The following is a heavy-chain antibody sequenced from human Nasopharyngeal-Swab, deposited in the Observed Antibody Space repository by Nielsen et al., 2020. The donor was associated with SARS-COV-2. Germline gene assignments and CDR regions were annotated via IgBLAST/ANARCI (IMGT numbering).Heavy chain of an antibody. CDR1: GFTFSSYA. CDR3: ARVMSGSYVSPFDY. Sequence: GGSLRLSCAASGFTFSSYAMHWVRQAPGKGLEWVAVISYDGYNKYYADSAKGRFTISRDNSKNTLSLQMNSLRAEDTAVYHCARVMSGSYVSPFDYWGQGTLVTVSS. V-gene: IGHV3-30-3*01. CDR2: ISYDGYNK. J-gene: IGHJ4*02. D-gene: IGHD5-18*01.